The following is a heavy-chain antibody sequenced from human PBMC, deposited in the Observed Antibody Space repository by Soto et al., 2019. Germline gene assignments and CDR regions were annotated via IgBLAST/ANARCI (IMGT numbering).Heavy chain of an antibody. CDR2: IYYSGTT. D-gene: IGHD5-12*01. Sequence: PSETLSLTCTVSGGSISSYYWSWIRQPPRKGLEWIGYIYYSGTTYHNPSLKSRVAISVDTSKDQFSLNLSSVTAADTAVYYCARSDGYNFDYWGQGTLVTVSS. CDR1: GGSISSYY. CDR3: ARSDGYNFDY. V-gene: IGHV4-59*12. J-gene: IGHJ4*02.